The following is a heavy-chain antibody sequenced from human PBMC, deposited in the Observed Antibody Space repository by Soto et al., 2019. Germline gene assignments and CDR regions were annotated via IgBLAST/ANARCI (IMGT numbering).Heavy chain of an antibody. CDR3: ARLSREFWSGPDY. CDR1: GYSFPNHW. J-gene: IGHJ4*02. V-gene: IGHV5-51*01. D-gene: IGHD3-3*01. CDR2: IYPGDSDM. Sequence: GESLKISCEGVGYSFPNHWIAWVRQRPDKGLESMGTIYPGDSDMRYSPSFRGQVTISVDKSINTAYLQWDSLKASDTAKYYCARLSREFWSGPDYWGQGTLVTVSS.